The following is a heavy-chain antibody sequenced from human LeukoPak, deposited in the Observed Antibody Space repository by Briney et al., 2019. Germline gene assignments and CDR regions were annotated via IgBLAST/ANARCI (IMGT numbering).Heavy chain of an antibody. J-gene: IGHJ4*02. CDR3: ARVRGRRLEYSSSSRGYYFDY. CDR1: GYTFTSYG. CDR2: ISAYNGNT. Sequence: AASVKVSCKASGYTFTSYGISWVRQAPGQGLEWMGWISAYNGNTNYAQKLQGRVTMTTDTSTSTAYMELRSLRSDDTAVYYCARVRGRRLEYSSSSRGYYFDYWGQGTLVTVSS. D-gene: IGHD6-6*01. V-gene: IGHV1-18*01.